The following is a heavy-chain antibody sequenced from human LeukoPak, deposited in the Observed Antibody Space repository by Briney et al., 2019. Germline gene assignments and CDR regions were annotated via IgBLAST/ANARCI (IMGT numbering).Heavy chain of an antibody. CDR3: VRSRGDTSYYYSLY. V-gene: IGHV1-2*02. CDR2: INPNSGGT. J-gene: IGHJ4*02. CDR1: GYTFTGYY. Sequence: GASVKVSCKASGYTFTGYYIHWVRQAPGQGLEWMGWINPNSGGTNYPQKFQGRVTMTRDTSISTAYMELSRLRSDDTAVYYCVRSRGDTSYYYSLYWGQGTLVTVSS. D-gene: IGHD3-22*01.